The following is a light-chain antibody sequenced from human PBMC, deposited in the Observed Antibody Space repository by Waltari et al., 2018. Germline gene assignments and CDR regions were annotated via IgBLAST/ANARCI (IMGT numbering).Light chain of an antibody. V-gene: IGKV3-20*01. CDR3: QQYDISPLT. CDR2: GAA. CDR1: QTVRTTY. Sequence: EIVLTQSRGTLSLSPGVRATLSCRASQTVRTTYLAWYQQKPGQAPTLLIYGAASRATGIPDRFSGSGSGTDFSLTISSLEPEDFAVYYCQQYDISPLTFGGGTKVEIK. J-gene: IGKJ4*01.